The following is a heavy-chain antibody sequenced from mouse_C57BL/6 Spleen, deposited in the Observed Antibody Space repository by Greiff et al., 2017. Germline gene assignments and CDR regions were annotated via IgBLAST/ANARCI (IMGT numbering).Heavy chain of an antibody. CDR1: GYAFSSYW. CDR2: IYPGDGDT. Sequence: QVQLQQSGAELVKPGASVKLSCKASGYAFSSYWMNWVKQRPGKGLEWIGQIYPGDGDTNYNGKFKGKATLTVDKSTSTAYMQRSSLTSEDSAVYFCASGGYIDYWGQGTTLTVSS. V-gene: IGHV1-80*01. J-gene: IGHJ2*01. CDR3: ASGGYIDY.